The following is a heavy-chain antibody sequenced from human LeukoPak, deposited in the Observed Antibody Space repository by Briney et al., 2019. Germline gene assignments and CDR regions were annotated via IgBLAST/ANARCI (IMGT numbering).Heavy chain of an antibody. CDR3: GRINEADSD. CDR1: GFTFSTYW. V-gene: IGHV3-74*01. CDR2: INSDGTAT. Sequence: GGSLRLSCAVSGFTFSTYWMHWVRQALGKGLVWVSRINSDGTATHYADSVQGRFIISRDNAKNTLYLQMNSLRVEDTAVYYCGRINEADSDWGQGALVTVSS. D-gene: IGHD1-1*01. J-gene: IGHJ4*02.